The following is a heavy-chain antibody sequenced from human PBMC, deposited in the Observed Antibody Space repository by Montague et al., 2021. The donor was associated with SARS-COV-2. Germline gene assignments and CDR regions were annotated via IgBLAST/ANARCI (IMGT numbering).Heavy chain of an antibody. V-gene: IGHV6-1*01. CDR2: TYYRYKWYN. Sequence: CAISGDSVVGHRPRSRWHIRSPSTGLDRLRSTYYRYKWYNDYAVSVKSRISINPDTSKNQFSLQLNSVTPDDTAVYYCARLKYGMDVWGQGTTVTVSS. CDR3: ARLKYGMDV. J-gene: IGHJ6*02. CDR1: GDSVVGHRPR.